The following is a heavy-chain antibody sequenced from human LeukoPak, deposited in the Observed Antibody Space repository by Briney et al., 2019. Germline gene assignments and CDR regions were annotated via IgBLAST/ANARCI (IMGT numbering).Heavy chain of an antibody. CDR1: GGAVNSDNQY. CDR3: AKDNFGYGAMDC. J-gene: IGHJ4*02. V-gene: IGHV4-30-4*01. D-gene: IGHD3-22*01. CDR2: IHHSGST. Sequence: SQTLSPTCTVSGGAVNSDNQYWSWMRQPPGKGLEWIGYIHHSGSTYYNPSLKSRLTISLDTSRNQFSLKMNSVTAADTAVYYCAKDNFGYGAMDCWGQGTLVTVSS.